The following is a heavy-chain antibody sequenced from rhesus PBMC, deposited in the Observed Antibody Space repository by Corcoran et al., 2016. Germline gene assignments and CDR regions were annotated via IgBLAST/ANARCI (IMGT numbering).Heavy chain of an antibody. CDR2: SMCSSGST. V-gene: IGHV4S19*01. Sequence: QVQLQESGPGLVKPSETLSLTCAVSGGSISSSNWWSWIRQPPGKGLEWRGESMCSSGSTYYNPDRKSRVTISKETSKNQCSLKRSSVTAADTAVYYCARDREDDYGYYDYWGQGVLVTVSS. J-gene: IGHJ4*01. D-gene: IGHD3-9*01. CDR1: GGSISSSNW. CDR3: ARDREDDYGYYDY.